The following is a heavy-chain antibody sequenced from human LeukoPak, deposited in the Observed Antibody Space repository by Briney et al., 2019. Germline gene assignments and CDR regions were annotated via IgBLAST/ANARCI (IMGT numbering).Heavy chain of an antibody. V-gene: IGHV3-23*01. CDR2: VSGSGGNT. Sequence: PGASLRLSCAASGFTFSSYAITWVRQAPGKGLEWVSAVSGSGGNTSYADSVKGRFTISRDNSKNTLYLQVNSLRAEDTAVYYCAKDRSSGWYTTLDYWGQGVLVTVSS. CDR3: AKDRSSGWYTTLDY. D-gene: IGHD6-19*01. J-gene: IGHJ4*02. CDR1: GFTFSSYA.